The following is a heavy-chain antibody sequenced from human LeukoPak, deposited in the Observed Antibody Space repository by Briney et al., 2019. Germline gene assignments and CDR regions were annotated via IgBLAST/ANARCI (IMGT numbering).Heavy chain of an antibody. CDR2: ISNAGST. CDR3: ARDRPGGYYVLDY. CDR1: GFTVSSTY. V-gene: IGHV3-53*01. J-gene: IGHJ4*02. D-gene: IGHD3-22*01. Sequence: PGGSLRLSCAASGFTVSSTYMSWVRQAPGKGLEWVSIISNAGSTYYADSVKGRFTISRDNSKNTVFLQINSLRAEDTAVYYCARDRPGGYYVLDYWGQGTLVTVSS.